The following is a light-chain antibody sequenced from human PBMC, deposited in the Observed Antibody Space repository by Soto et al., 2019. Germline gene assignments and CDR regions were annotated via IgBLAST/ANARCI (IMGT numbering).Light chain of an antibody. Sequence: DIQMTQSPSTLSASVGDRVTITCRASESVNSWVAWYQQKPGKAPRLLIYNASTCETGVPSRFSGSGSGTEFTLTISSLQPDDLAGYYCQHYKTYPWTFGQGTKVDIK. CDR3: QHYKTYPWT. CDR2: NAS. V-gene: IGKV1-5*03. CDR1: ESVNSW. J-gene: IGKJ1*01.